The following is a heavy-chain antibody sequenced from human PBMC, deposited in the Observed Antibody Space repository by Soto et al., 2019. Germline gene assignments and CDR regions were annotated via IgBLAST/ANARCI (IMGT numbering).Heavy chain of an antibody. CDR3: TTGYFWSGYYGYYGMDV. D-gene: IGHD3-3*01. Sequence: LGGSLRLSCAASGFTFSNAWMNWVRQAPGKGLEWVGRIKSKTDGGTTDYAAPVKGRFTISRDDSKNTLYLQMNSLKTEDTAVYYCTTGYFWSGYYGYYGMDVWGQGTTVTVSS. J-gene: IGHJ6*02. CDR2: IKSKTDGGTT. V-gene: IGHV3-15*07. CDR1: GFTFSNAW.